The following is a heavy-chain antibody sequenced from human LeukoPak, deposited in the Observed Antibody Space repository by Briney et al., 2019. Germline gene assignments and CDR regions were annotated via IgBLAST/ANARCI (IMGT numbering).Heavy chain of an antibody. CDR3: AKDWFAVVAFDY. CDR2: ISGSGGST. V-gene: IGHV3-23*01. J-gene: IGHJ4*02. D-gene: IGHD2-21*01. Sequence: PGGSLRLSCAASGFTFSSYAMSWVRQAPGKGLEWVSAISGSGGSTYYADSVKGRFTISRDNSKHTLYLQMNSLRAEDTAVYYCAKDWFAVVAFDYWGQGTLVTVSS. CDR1: GFTFSSYA.